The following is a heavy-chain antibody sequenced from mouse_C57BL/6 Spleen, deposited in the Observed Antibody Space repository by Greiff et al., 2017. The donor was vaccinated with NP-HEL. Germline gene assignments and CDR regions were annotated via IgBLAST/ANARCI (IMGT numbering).Heavy chain of an antibody. Sequence: VQLQQSGPGLVAPSQRLSITCTVSGFSLTSYGVDWVRQPPGKGLEWLGVIWGGGSTNYNSALMSRLSISKDNSKSQVFLKMNSLQTDDTAMYYCAKEANWDDGGAMDYWGQGTSVTVSS. CDR1: GFSLTSYG. D-gene: IGHD4-1*01. CDR2: IWGGGST. J-gene: IGHJ4*01. V-gene: IGHV2-9*01. CDR3: AKEANWDDGGAMDY.